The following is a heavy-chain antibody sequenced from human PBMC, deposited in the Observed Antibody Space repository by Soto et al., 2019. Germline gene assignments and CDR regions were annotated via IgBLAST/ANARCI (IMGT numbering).Heavy chain of an antibody. D-gene: IGHD2-2*01. J-gene: IGHJ5*02. CDR3: ARVRGNQMLWWFHH. CDR1: GGSISSGGYY. CDR2: IYHSGTT. Sequence: QVQLQESGPGLVKPSQTLSLTCTVSGGSISSGGYYWSWIRQHPGKGMEWIGYIYHSGTTYYNQSIKSRVTISVDPSKNQFCLKLTSVTAAVTDLYYCARVRGNQMLWWFHHWGQGNLVTVAS. V-gene: IGHV4-31*03.